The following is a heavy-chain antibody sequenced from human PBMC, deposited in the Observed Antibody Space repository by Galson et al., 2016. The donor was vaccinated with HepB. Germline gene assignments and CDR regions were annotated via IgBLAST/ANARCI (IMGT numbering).Heavy chain of an antibody. J-gene: IGHJ4*02. CDR3: ARGNGRPGERGDY. Sequence: SLRLSCAAAGFTFNSNWMHWVRQAPGKGLVWVSRINYGGTNTEYADSVKGRFAISRDNAKNTLYLKMTNRRAEDTAVYYCARGNGRPGERGDYWGQSTLVTCSS. V-gene: IGHV3-74*01. CDR2: INYGGTNT. CDR1: GFTFNSNW. D-gene: IGHD1-1*01.